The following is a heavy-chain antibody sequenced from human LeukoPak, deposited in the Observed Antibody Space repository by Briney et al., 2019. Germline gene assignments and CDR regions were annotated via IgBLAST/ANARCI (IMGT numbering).Heavy chain of an antibody. CDR3: ARDGGLSARITMVRGVYFDY. V-gene: IGHV3-33*01. Sequence: GGSLRLSCAASGFTFSSYGMHWVRQAPGKGLEWVAVIWYDGSNKYYADSVKGRFTISRDNSKNTLYLKMNSLRAEDTAVYYCARDGGLSARITMVRGVYFDYWGQGTLVTVSS. CDR2: IWYDGSNK. CDR1: GFTFSSYG. D-gene: IGHD3-10*01. J-gene: IGHJ4*02.